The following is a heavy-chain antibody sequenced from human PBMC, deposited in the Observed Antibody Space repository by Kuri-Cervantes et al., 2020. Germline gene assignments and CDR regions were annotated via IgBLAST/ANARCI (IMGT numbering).Heavy chain of an antibody. CDR2: IYYSGNT. CDR3: ARGRGSSVTGFGY. Sequence: SETLSLTCTVSGGPVSSAGYYWSWIRQPPGRGLEWIGYIYYSGNTDYNSSLKSRVTISVHTSTNQFSLKLNSVTAADTAVYFCARGRGSSVTGFGYWGQGTLVTVSS. CDR1: GGPVSSAGYY. V-gene: IGHV4-61*08. D-gene: IGHD6-6*01. J-gene: IGHJ4*02.